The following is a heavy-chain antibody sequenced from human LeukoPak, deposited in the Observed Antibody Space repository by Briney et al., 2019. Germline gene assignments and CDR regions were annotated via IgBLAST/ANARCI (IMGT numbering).Heavy chain of an antibody. D-gene: IGHD6-19*01. J-gene: IGHJ3*02. CDR3: AKNLSSGWYGDAFDI. CDR1: GFTFDDYA. V-gene: IGHV3-9*01. Sequence: GGSLRLSCAASGFTFDDYAMHWVRQAPGKGLELVSGISWNSGSIGYADSVKGRFTISRDNAKNSLYLQMNSLRAEDTALYYCAKNLSSGWYGDAFDIWGQGTMVTVSS. CDR2: ISWNSGSI.